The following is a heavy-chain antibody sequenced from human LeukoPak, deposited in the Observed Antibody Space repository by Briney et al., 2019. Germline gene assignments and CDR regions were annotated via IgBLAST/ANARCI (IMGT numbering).Heavy chain of an antibody. J-gene: IGHJ4*02. CDR1: GGSFSDYY. V-gene: IGHV4-34*01. CDR2: INHSGST. Sequence: SETLSLTCAVYGGSFSDYYWSWIRQPPGKGLEWIGEINHSGSTNYNPSLKSRVTILVDTSKNQFSLKLSSVTAADTAVYYCARGLTSMPPGGYWGQGTLVTVSS. D-gene: IGHD2/OR15-2a*01. CDR3: ARGLTSMPPGGY.